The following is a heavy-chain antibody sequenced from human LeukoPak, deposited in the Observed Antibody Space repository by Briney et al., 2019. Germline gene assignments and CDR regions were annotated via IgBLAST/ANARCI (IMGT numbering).Heavy chain of an antibody. V-gene: IGHV3-74*01. CDR3: ARPTKEGSSWYRWFDP. D-gene: IGHD6-13*01. CDR2: IINDGSST. J-gene: IGHJ5*02. CDR1: GFTFSSYW. Sequence: PGGSLRLSCAASGFTFSSYWMHWVRQAPGKGLVWVSRIINDGSSTSYADSVKGRFTISRDNAKNTLYLQMNSLRAEDTAVYYCARPTKEGSSWYRWFDPWGQGTLVTVSS.